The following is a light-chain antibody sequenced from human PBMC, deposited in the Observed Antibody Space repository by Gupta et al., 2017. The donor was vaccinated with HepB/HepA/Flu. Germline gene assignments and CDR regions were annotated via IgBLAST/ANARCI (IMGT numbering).Light chain of an antibody. Sequence: EIVMTQSPATLSVSPGERATLSCRASQSVSDNLAWYQQRPGQAPRLLIFGASTRATGVPDRFSGSGSGTDFTLTISSLRSEDLAVYYCQQYKNWLPLTFGGGTKVEIK. CDR1: QSVSDN. CDR3: QQYKNWLPLT. CDR2: GAS. V-gene: IGKV3-15*01. J-gene: IGKJ4*01.